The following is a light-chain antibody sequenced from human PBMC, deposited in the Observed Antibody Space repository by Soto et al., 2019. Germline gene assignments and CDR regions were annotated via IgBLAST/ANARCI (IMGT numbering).Light chain of an antibody. V-gene: IGKV3-15*01. Sequence: EIVMTQSPATLSVSPEERATLSCRASQSVSGNLAWYQQKLGQAPRILIYGASTRATGIPARFSGSGSGTEFTLTISSLQSEDFEVYYCQQYNKWPPTFGQGTKVDIK. CDR3: QQYNKWPPT. CDR2: GAS. CDR1: QSVSGN. J-gene: IGKJ1*01.